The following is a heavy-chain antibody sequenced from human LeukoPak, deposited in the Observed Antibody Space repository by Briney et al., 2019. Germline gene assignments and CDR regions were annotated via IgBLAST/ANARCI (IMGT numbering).Heavy chain of an antibody. D-gene: IGHD1-26*01. CDR1: GFTFSSYA. CDR3: AKVNPDLYSGSYLVSDAFDI. V-gene: IGHV3-30*02. J-gene: IGHJ3*02. Sequence: GGSLRLSCAASGFTFSSYAMHWVRQAPGKGLEWVAFIRYDGSNKYYADSVKGRFTISRDNSKNTLYLQMNSLRAEDTAVYYCAKVNPDLYSGSYLVSDAFDIWGQGTMVTVSS. CDR2: IRYDGSNK.